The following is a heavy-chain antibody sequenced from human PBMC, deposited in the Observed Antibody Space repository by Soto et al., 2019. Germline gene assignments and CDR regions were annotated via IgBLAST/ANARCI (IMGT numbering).Heavy chain of an antibody. CDR2: IRSKSNSYAT. D-gene: IGHD4-17*01. CDR1: GFTFSGSA. V-gene: IGHV3-73*01. Sequence: EVQLVEPGGGLVQPGGSLKLSCAVSGFTFSGSAMHWVRQASGKGLEWVGRIRSKSNSYATAYPASVKGRFTISRDDSKNTAYLQMNSLKTEDTAVYDCTRGYVDYVRDYWGQGTLVTVSS. CDR3: TRGYVDYVRDY. J-gene: IGHJ4*02.